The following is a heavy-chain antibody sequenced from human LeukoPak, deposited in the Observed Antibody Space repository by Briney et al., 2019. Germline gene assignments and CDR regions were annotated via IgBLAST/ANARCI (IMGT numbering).Heavy chain of an antibody. Sequence: GASVKVSCKASGYTFTGYYMHWVRQAPGQGLEWMGWINPNSGNTNYAQKLQGRVTMTTDTSTSTAYMELRSLRSDDTAVYYCARDDSESSSLFDYWGQGTLVTVSS. CDR1: GYTFTGYY. V-gene: IGHV1-18*04. D-gene: IGHD6-13*01. CDR2: INPNSGNT. CDR3: ARDDSESSSLFDY. J-gene: IGHJ4*02.